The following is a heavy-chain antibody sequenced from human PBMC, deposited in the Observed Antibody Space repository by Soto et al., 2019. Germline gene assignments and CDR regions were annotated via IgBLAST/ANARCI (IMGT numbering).Heavy chain of an antibody. J-gene: IGHJ3*02. D-gene: IGHD3-22*01. CDR3: AKEGGYYDSSGPDAFDI. CDR1: GFTFSSYA. Sequence: HPGGSLRLSWAASGFTFSSYAMSWVRQAPGKGLEWVSAISGSGGSTYYADSVKGRFTISRDNSKNTLYLQMNSLRAEDTAVYYCAKEGGYYDSSGPDAFDIWGQGTMVTVSS. CDR2: ISGSGGST. V-gene: IGHV3-23*01.